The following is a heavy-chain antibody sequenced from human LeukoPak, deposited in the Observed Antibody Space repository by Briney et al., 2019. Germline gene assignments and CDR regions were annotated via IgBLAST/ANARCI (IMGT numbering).Heavy chain of an antibody. D-gene: IGHD3-22*01. Sequence: ASVKVSCKASGYTFTGYYMHWVRQAPGQGLEWMGWINPNSGGTNYAQKFQGRVTMTRDTSISTAYMELSRLRSDDTAVYYCARGLPTYYYDSSGYSGYWGQGTLVTASS. J-gene: IGHJ4*02. CDR2: INPNSGGT. CDR1: GYTFTGYY. CDR3: ARGLPTYYYDSSGYSGY. V-gene: IGHV1-2*02.